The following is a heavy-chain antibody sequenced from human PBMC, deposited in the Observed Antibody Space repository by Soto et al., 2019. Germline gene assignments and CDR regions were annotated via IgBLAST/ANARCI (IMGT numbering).Heavy chain of an antibody. CDR3: ARTSRRDGYNYGLDV. V-gene: IGHV2-70*04. J-gene: IGHJ6*02. Sequence: SGPTLVNPTQTLTLTCTFSGFSLTTSGMRVSWIRQPPGKALEWLARIDWDDDKFYSTSLKTRLTISKDTSKNQVVLTLTNMDPVDTATYYCARTSRRDGYNYGLDVWGQGTTVTVSS. CDR2: IDWDDDK. CDR1: GFSLTTSGMR.